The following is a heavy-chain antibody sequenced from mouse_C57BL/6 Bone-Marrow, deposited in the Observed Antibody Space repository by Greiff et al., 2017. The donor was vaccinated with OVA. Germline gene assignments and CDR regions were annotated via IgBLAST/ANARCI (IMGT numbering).Heavy chain of an antibody. J-gene: IGHJ4*01. V-gene: IGHV5-15*01. CDR3: ARHSSGYYYAMDH. CDR1: GFTFSDYG. Sequence: EVKLVESGGGLVQPGGSLKLSCAASGFTFSDYGMEWVRQAPRKGPEWVAFISNLAYSIYYADTVTGRFTISRENAKNTLYLEMSSLRSEDTAMYYCARHSSGYYYAMDHWGQGTSVTVSS. CDR2: ISNLAYSI. D-gene: IGHD3-2*02.